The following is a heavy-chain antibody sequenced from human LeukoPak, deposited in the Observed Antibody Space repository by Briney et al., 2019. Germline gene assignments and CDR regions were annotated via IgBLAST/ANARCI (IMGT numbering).Heavy chain of an antibody. CDR3: ASPVGATTVRAFDI. V-gene: IGHV3-72*01. Sequence: GGSLRLSCAASGFIFGDHYMDWVRQAPGKGLEWVGRTRNEANIYTTKYAASVKGRFTISRDDSKNSLYLQMNSLKTEDTAVYYCASPVGATTVRAFDIWGQGTMVTVSS. J-gene: IGHJ3*02. CDR2: TRNEANIYTT. D-gene: IGHD1-26*01. CDR1: GFIFGDHY.